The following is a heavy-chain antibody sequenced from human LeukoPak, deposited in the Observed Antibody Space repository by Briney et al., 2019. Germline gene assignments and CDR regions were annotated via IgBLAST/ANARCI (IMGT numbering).Heavy chain of an antibody. Sequence: SETLSLTCTVSGGSISSGDCYWSWIRQPPGKGLEWIGYFYYSGSTYCNPSLKSRVTISVDTSKNQFSLKLSSVTAADTAVYYCARPYYYDSRIDPWGQGTLVTVSS. CDR3: ARPYYYDSRIDP. CDR1: GGSISSGDCY. V-gene: IGHV4-30-4*01. D-gene: IGHD3-22*01. J-gene: IGHJ5*02. CDR2: FYYSGST.